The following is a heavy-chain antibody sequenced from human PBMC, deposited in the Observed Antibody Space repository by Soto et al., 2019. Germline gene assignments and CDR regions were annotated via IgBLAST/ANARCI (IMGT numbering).Heavy chain of an antibody. J-gene: IGHJ6*03. Sequence: EVQLVESGGGLVQPGGSLRLSCAASGFTVSSKYMTWVRQAPGKGLEWVSLIQSGGTTYYADSVKGRFTISRDTSENTLYLQRDSRRVEDTVVYYCGREDVLCNGGRSHGIPLDAWGKGPTVTVSS. D-gene: IGHD2-15*01. CDR1: GFTVSSKY. V-gene: IGHV3-66*01. CDR2: IQSGGTT. CDR3: GREDVLCNGGRSHGIPLDA.